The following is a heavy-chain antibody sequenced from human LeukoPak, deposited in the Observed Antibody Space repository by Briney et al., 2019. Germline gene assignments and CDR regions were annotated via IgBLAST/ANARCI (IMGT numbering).Heavy chain of an antibody. J-gene: IGHJ3*02. CDR2: INPNSGGT. CDR1: GYTFTGYY. D-gene: IGHD3-10*01. V-gene: IGHV1-2*02. CDR3: VRDHRLVWFEELSTSDAFDI. Sequence: AASVKVSCKASGYTFTGYYMHWVRQAPGQGLEWMGWINPNSGGTNYAQKFQGRVTMTRDTSISTAYMEMRSLRSDDTAVYYCVRDHRLVWFEELSTSDAFDIWGQGTMVIVSS.